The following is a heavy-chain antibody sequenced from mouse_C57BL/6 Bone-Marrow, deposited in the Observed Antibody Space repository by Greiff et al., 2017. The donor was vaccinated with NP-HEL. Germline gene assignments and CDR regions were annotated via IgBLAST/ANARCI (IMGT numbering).Heavy chain of an antibody. CDR3: ARPPLDSSGYLDY. CDR1: GYTFTRYG. D-gene: IGHD3-2*02. Sequence: VQLVESGAELARPGASVKLSCKASGYTFTRYGISWVKQRTGQGLEWIGEIYPRSGNTYYNEKFKGKATLTADKSSSTAYMELRSLTSEDSAVYFCARPPLDSSGYLDYWGQGTTLTVSS. CDR2: IYPRSGNT. J-gene: IGHJ2*01. V-gene: IGHV1-81*01.